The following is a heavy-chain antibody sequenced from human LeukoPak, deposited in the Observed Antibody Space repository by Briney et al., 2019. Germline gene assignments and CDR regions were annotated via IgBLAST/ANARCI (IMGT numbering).Heavy chain of an antibody. CDR3: AIALTTLYYYYYMDV. CDR1: GYTFTSYG. Sequence: ASVKVSCKASGYTFTSYGISWVRQAPGQGLEWMGWISAYNGNTNYAQKLQGRVTMTTDTSTSTAYMELRSLRSDHTAVYYCAIALTTLYYYYYMDVWGKGTTVTVSS. CDR2: ISAYNGNT. V-gene: IGHV1-18*01. D-gene: IGHD4/OR15-4a*01. J-gene: IGHJ6*03.